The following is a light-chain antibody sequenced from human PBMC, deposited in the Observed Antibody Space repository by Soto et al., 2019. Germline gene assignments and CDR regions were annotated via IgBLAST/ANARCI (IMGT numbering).Light chain of an antibody. J-gene: IGKJ4*01. CDR2: EVS. V-gene: IGKV2-29*03. Sequence: EIVRTQTPPSLSVTPGQTASISCKSSQSLQHSGGRTYFYWYLQKAGQPPRLLITEVSGRFSGVPDRFSGSGSGTDFTLTISRVEAEDVGTYYCMQAAQLPLTFGGGTQVEI. CDR1: QSLQHSGGRTY. CDR3: MQAAQLPLT.